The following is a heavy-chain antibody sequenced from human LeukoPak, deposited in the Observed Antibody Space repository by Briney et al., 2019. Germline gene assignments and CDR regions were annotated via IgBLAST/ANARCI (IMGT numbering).Heavy chain of an antibody. CDR1: GGTFSSYA. D-gene: IGHD3-3*01. CDR3: ARDALDFWSGYHDY. V-gene: IGHV1-69*05. Sequence: SVKVSCKASGGTFSSYAISWVRQAPGQGFEWMGRIIPIFGTANYAQKFQGRVTITTDESTSTAYMELSSLRSEDTAVYYCARDALDFWSGYHDYWGQGTLVTVSS. J-gene: IGHJ4*02. CDR2: IIPIFGTA.